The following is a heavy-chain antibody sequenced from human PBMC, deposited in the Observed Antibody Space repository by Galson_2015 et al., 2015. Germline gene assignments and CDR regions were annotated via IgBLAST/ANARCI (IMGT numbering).Heavy chain of an antibody. Sequence: ALRLSCAASGFTFGSSAMNWVRQAPGKGLEWVSTTSGSGGTTYYADSVKGRFTISRDNSKNTLYLQMDSLRAEDSALYYCAKGVAGGGLDYWGQGTLVTVSS. CDR3: AKGVAGGGLDY. D-gene: IGHD3-16*01. J-gene: IGHJ4*02. V-gene: IGHV3-23*01. CDR2: TSGSGGTT. CDR1: GFTFGSSA.